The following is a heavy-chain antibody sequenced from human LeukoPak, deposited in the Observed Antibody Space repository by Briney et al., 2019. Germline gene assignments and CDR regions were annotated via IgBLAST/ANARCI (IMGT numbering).Heavy chain of an antibody. Sequence: GASVKVSCKASGFTFTRAAMQWVRQARGERLEWIGWIVVGSGNTNHAQKIQGRVPMTTDTSTSTAYMELRSLRSDDTAVYYCARKVVTRLDYWGQGTLVTVSS. CDR1: GFTFTRAA. CDR3: ARKVVTRLDY. CDR2: IVVGSGNT. V-gene: IGHV1-58*02. D-gene: IGHD2-21*02. J-gene: IGHJ4*02.